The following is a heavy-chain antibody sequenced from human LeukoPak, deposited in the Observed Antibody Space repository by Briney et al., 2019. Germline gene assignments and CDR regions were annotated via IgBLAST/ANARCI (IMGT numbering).Heavy chain of an antibody. CDR2: ISSSSSYI. CDR1: GFTFSSYS. V-gene: IGHV3-21*01. J-gene: IGHJ5*02. Sequence: GGSLRLSCAASGFTFSSYSMNWVRQAPGKGLEWVSSISSSSSYIYYADSVNSRMHISRVNSKNSLYLQMNSLRADDTAVYYCARDSPRGYCSGGSCYAWFDPWGQGTLVPVSS. CDR3: ARDSPRGYCSGGSCYAWFDP. D-gene: IGHD2-15*01.